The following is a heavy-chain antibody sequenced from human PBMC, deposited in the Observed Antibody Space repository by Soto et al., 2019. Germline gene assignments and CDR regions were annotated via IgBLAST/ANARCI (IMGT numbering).Heavy chain of an antibody. J-gene: IGHJ6*03. D-gene: IGHD3-10*01. CDR1: GFTFSSYA. CDR3: GRRYYGSGSYPVYYYYYMDV. Sequence: GGSLRLSCAASGFTFSSYARSWVRQAPGKGLEWVSAISGSGGSTYYADSVKGRFTISRDNSKNTLYLQMNSLRAEDTAVYYCGRRYYGSGSYPVYYYYYMDVWGKGTTVTVSS. CDR2: ISGSGGST. V-gene: IGHV3-23*01.